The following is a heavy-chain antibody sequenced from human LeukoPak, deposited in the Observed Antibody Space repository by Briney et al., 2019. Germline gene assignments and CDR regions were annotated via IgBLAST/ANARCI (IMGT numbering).Heavy chain of an antibody. CDR1: GGTFSSYA. Sequence: SVKVSCKGSGGTFSSYAISWVRQAPGQGLEWMGGIIPIFGTANYAQKFQGRVTITADESTSTAYMELSSLRSEDTAVYYCATGHPYDFWSGYFAKDNWFDPWGQGTLVTVSS. CDR3: ATGHPYDFWSGYFAKDNWFDP. D-gene: IGHD3-3*01. CDR2: IIPIFGTA. V-gene: IGHV1-69*13. J-gene: IGHJ5*02.